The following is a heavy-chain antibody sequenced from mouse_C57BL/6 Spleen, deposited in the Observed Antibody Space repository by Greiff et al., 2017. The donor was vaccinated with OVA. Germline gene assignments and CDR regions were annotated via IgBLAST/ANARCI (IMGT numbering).Heavy chain of an antibody. CDR3: ARHSLGLDY. D-gene: IGHD6-2*01. V-gene: IGHV5-6*01. CDR2: ISSGGSYT. CDR1: GFTFSSYG. J-gene: IGHJ2*01. Sequence: EVQGVESGGDLVKPGGSLKLSCAASGFTFSSYGMSWVRQTPDKRLEWVATISSGGSYTYYPDSVKGRFTISRDNAKNTLYLQMSSLKSEDTAMYYCARHSLGLDYWGQGTTLTVSS.